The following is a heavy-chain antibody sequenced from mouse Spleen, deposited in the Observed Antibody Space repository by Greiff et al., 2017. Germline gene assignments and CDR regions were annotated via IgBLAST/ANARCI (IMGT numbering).Heavy chain of an antibody. CDR3: ASSLGRRYFDV. Sequence: QVQLKQSGAELVRPGTSVKMSCKASGYTFTNYWIGWAKQRPGHGLEWIGDIYPGGGYTNYNEKFKGKATLTADKSSSTAYMQFSSLTSEDSAIYYCASSLGRRYFDVWGTGTTVTVSS. CDR2: IYPGGGYT. CDR1: GYTFTNYW. V-gene: IGHV1-63*01. D-gene: IGHD4-1*01. J-gene: IGHJ1*03.